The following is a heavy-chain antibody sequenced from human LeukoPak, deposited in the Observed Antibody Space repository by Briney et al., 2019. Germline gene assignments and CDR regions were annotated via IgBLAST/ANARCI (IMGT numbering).Heavy chain of an antibody. CDR1: GFTFSSYS. V-gene: IGHV3-21*01. CDR2: ISSSSSYI. CDR3: ARDGHYYDSSGYSVY. D-gene: IGHD3-22*01. J-gene: IGHJ4*02. Sequence: GGSLRLSCAASGFTFSSYSMYWVRQAPGKGLEWVSSISSSSSYIYYADSVKGRFTISRDNAKNSLYLQMNSLRAEDTAVYYCARDGHYYDSSGYSVYWGQGTLVTVSS.